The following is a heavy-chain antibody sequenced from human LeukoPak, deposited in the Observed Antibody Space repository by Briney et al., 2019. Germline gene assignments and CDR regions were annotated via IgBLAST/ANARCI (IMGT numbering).Heavy chain of an antibody. D-gene: IGHD3-10*01. CDR1: GYTFTSYG. J-gene: IGHJ4*02. Sequence: GASVKVSCKASGYTFTSYGISWVRQAPGQGLEWMGWISAYNGNTNYAQKLQGRVTMTTDTSTSTAYMELSSLRSEDTAVYYCARDRYYGSGSFPLYWGQGTLVTVSS. CDR3: ARDRYYGSGSFPLY. CDR2: ISAYNGNT. V-gene: IGHV1-18*01.